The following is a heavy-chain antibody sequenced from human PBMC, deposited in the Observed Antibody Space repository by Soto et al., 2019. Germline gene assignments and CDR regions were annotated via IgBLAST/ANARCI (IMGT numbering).Heavy chain of an antibody. CDR3: AHVLVVVANYGMDV. Sequence: QITLKESGPTLVKPTQTLTLTCTFSGFSLSTSGVGVGWIRQPPGKALEWLALIYWDDDKRYSPSLTSRLTIGKDTSKNQGVLTMNNMDTVDTATYYCAHVLVVVANYGMDVWGQGTTVTVS. V-gene: IGHV2-5*02. J-gene: IGHJ6*02. CDR2: IYWDDDK. CDR1: GFSLSTSGVG. D-gene: IGHD2-15*01.